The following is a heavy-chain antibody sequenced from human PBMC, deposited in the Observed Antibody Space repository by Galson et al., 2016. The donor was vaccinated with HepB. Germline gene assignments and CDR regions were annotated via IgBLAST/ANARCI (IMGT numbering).Heavy chain of an antibody. CDR3: TRGMDV. V-gene: IGHV3-7*03. CDR1: GFMFSSYW. Sequence: SLRLSCAASGFMFSSYWMSWVRQAPGKGLEWVASIKQDGREKYYVDSVKGRFTISRDNAKNSLYLQMNSLRAEDTAVYYCTRGMDVWGQGTTVTVSS. J-gene: IGHJ6*02. CDR2: IKQDGREK.